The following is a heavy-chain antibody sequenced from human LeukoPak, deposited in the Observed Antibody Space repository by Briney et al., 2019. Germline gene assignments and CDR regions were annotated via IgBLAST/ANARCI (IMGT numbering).Heavy chain of an antibody. D-gene: IGHD3-3*01. CDR2: ISAYNGNT. CDR1: GYTFTSYG. V-gene: IGHV1-18*01. CDR3: ARDTTSGIADY. Sequence: ASVKVSCKASGYTFTSYGISWVRQAPGQGLEWMGWISAYNGNTNYAQKFQGRVTMTTDTSTSTAYMELWSLRSDDTAVYYCARDTTSGIADYWGQGTLVTVSS. J-gene: IGHJ4*02.